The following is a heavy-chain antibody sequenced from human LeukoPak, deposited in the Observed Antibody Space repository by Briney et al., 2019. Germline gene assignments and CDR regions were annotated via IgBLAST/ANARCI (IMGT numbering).Heavy chain of an antibody. J-gene: IGHJ3*02. V-gene: IGHV3-49*04. D-gene: IGHD6-6*01. CDR2: IRSKAYGGTT. CDR1: GFTFSSYA. Sequence: GGSLRLSCAASGFTFSSYAMSWVRQAPGKGLEWVGFIRSKAYGGTTEYAASVKGRFTISRDDSKSIAYLQMNSLKTEDTAAYYCTTTHSSSSRPMAFDIWGQGTMVTVSS. CDR3: TTTHSSSSRPMAFDI.